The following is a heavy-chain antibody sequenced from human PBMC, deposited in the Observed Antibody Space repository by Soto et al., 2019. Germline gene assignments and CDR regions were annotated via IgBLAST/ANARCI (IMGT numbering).Heavy chain of an antibody. CDR2: IYYSGST. Sequence: SETLSLTCTVSGGSISSSSYYWGWIRQPPGKGLEWIGSIYYSGSTYYNPSLKSRVTISVDTSKNQFSLNLSSVTAADTAVYYCATTSATGDRAFDIWGQGTMVTVSS. D-gene: IGHD7-27*01. CDR3: ATTSATGDRAFDI. CDR1: GGSISSSSYY. J-gene: IGHJ3*02. V-gene: IGHV4-39*01.